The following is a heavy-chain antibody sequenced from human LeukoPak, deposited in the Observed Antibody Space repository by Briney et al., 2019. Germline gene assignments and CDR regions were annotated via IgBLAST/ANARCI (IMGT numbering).Heavy chain of an antibody. V-gene: IGHV4-59*06. CDR1: GGSISSYY. D-gene: IGHD4-17*01. Sequence: PSETLSLTCTVSGGSISSYYWSWIRQPPGKGLEWIGYIYYSGSTYYNPSLKSRVTISVDTSKNQFSLKLSSVTAADTAVYYCARGSYDYGDYLAYWFDPWGQGTLVTVSS. CDR2: IYYSGST. J-gene: IGHJ5*02. CDR3: ARGSYDYGDYLAYWFDP.